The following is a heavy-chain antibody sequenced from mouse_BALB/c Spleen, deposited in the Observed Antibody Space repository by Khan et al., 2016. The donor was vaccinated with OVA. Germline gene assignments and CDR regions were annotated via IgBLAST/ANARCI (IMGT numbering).Heavy chain of an antibody. CDR2: INPHIGET. CDR3: TRIYRSDFDY. CDR1: GYSFTGYF. Sequence: VQLKESGPELVRPGASVKISCTASGYSFTGYFMNWVMQSHGKSLEWIGRINPHIGETFYNQRFKEKATLPVDESSRTAHMELRSLESEDSAVYYCTRIYRSDFDYWGQGTTLTVSP. V-gene: IGHV1-20*02. J-gene: IGHJ2*01. D-gene: IGHD1-1*01.